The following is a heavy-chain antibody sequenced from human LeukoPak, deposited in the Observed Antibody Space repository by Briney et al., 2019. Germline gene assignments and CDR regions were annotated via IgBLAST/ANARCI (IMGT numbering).Heavy chain of an antibody. Sequence: SVKVSCKASGGTFSSYTISWVRQAPGQGLEWMGRIIPILGIANYEQKFQGRVTITADKSTSTAYMELSSLRSEDTAVYYCASTYYYDSSGYYRYDYWGQGTLVTVSS. V-gene: IGHV1-69*02. J-gene: IGHJ4*02. D-gene: IGHD3-22*01. CDR1: GGTFSSYT. CDR3: ASTYYYDSSGYYRYDY. CDR2: IIPILGIA.